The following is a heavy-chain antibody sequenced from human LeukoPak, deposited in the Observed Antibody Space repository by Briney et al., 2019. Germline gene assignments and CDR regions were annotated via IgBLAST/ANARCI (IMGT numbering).Heavy chain of an antibody. J-gene: IGHJ6*02. CDR1: GDSVSSNSAA. CDR2: TYYRSKWYN. Sequence: SQTLSLTCAISGDSVSSNSAAWNWIRQSPSRGLEWLGRTYYRSKWYNDYAVSVKSRITINPDTSKNQFSLQLNSVTPEDTAVYYCARRYCSGGSCYSKSDCYYYGMDVWGQGTTVTVSS. CDR3: ARRYCSGGSCYSKSDCYYYGMDV. V-gene: IGHV6-1*01. D-gene: IGHD2-15*01.